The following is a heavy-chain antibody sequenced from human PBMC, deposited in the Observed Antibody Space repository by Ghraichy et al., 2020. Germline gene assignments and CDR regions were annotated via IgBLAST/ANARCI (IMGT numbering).Heavy chain of an antibody. Sequence: SETLSLTCTVSGDSINNYYWSWIRQPPGKGLEWIGYIYTSDTSGSTAFNPSLKGGVTISADTSKNQISLRLTSVTAADTAIYYCARCVTTGVDWFDPWGQGTLVTVSS. CDR2: IYTSDTSGST. CDR1: GDSINNYY. J-gene: IGHJ5*02. D-gene: IGHD2-8*01. V-gene: IGHV4-4*08. CDR3: ARCVTTGVDWFDP.